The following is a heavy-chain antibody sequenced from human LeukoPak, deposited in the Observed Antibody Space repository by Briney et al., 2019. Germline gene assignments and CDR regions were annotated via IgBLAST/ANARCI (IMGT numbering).Heavy chain of an antibody. CDR1: GLSWGYYW. Sequence: GGTLRLSCAATGLSWGYYWIQLVRQAPRKGLVWVSRINHDGSSTTYADSVKGRFTISRDNAKNTLYLQMNSLRAEDTAVYYCARAPYSTGRGYYFDYWGQGTLVTVSS. J-gene: IGHJ4*02. CDR2: INHDGSST. CDR3: ARAPYSTGRGYYFDY. D-gene: IGHD2-8*02. V-gene: IGHV3-74*01.